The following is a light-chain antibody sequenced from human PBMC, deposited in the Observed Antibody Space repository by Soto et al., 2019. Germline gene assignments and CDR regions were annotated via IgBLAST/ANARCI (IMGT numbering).Light chain of an antibody. V-gene: IGLV2-14*01. CDR2: EVT. Sequence: QSVLTQPAAVCRSPRQSITIARTGTSSDVGGSNYVSWYQQHAGKAPKLMIYEVTNRPSGVSDRFSGSKSGSTASLTSSGLQAEDEADYICSSYTSITTYVFGTGTKVTV. CDR3: SSYTSITTYV. J-gene: IGLJ1*01. CDR1: SSDVGGSNY.